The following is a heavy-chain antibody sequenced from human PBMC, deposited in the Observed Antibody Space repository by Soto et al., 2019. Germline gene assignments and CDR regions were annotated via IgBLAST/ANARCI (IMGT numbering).Heavy chain of an antibody. CDR3: AKDSTVSGVRQGLDF. V-gene: IGHV3-9*01. CDR2: IIWNSAYI. D-gene: IGHD6-19*01. Sequence: EVQLVESGGGLVQPGGSLRLSCAVSGFTFDDYAMHWVRRAPGKGLEWVAGIIWNSAYIVYADSVKGRFTISRDNAKNSLYLQMNSLRAEDTALYYCAKDSTVSGVRQGLDFWGRGTLVTVSS. J-gene: IGHJ4*02. CDR1: GFTFDDYA.